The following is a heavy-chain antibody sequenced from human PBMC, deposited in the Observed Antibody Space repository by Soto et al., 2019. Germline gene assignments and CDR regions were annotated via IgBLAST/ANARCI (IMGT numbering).Heavy chain of an antibody. Sequence: QVQLVQSGAEVKKPGASVKVSCKASGYTFTSYGISWVRQAPGQGLEWMGWISAYNGNTNYAQKLQGRVTMTTDTSTSTAYMELRSLRPDDTAMYYCARGPEAIVLMVYENYYGMDVWGQGTTVTVSS. V-gene: IGHV1-18*01. CDR1: GYTFTSYG. D-gene: IGHD2-8*01. J-gene: IGHJ6*02. CDR2: ISAYNGNT. CDR3: ARGPEAIVLMVYENYYGMDV.